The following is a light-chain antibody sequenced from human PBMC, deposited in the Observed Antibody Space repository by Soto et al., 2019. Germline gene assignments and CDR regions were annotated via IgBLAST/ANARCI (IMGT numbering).Light chain of an antibody. J-gene: IGKJ1*01. CDR1: QNLNSW. V-gene: IGKV1-5*03. CDR3: QQYNSYSSGT. Sequence: DVQMTQSPSTLSASVGDRVTITCRASQNLNSWLAWYQHIPGKAPKLLIYKASILESGVPARFSGSGSGTEFTLTINSLQPDDFAIYYCQQYNSYSSGTFGQGTKVES. CDR2: KAS.